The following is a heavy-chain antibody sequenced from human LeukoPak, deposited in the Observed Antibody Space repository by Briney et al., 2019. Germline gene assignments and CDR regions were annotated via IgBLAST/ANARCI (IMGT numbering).Heavy chain of an antibody. J-gene: IGHJ5*02. V-gene: IGHV4-59*11. CDR2: IYDDGST. D-gene: IGHD1-26*01. Sequence: SETLSLTCTVSGGSISSHYWNWIRQSPGRGLEWIGYIYDDGSTDCNPSLKSRVTMSVDTSKNQFSLKLTSVTAADTAVYYCARGSTGSFGPWGQGTLVTVSS. CDR1: GGSISSHY. CDR3: ARGSTGSFGP.